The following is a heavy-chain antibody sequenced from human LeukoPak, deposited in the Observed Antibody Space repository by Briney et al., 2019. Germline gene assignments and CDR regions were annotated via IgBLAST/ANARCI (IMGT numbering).Heavy chain of an antibody. D-gene: IGHD3-10*01. CDR1: GYTFTSYG. CDR2: ISAYNGNT. J-gene: IGHJ4*02. V-gene: IGHV1-18*01. Sequence: ASVKVSCKASGYTFTSYGLTWVRQAPGQGLEWMGWISAYNGNTNYAQKLQDRVTMTTDTSTSTAYMELRSLRSDDTAVYYCARDYYYGSGSYYNFHWGQGTLVTVSS. CDR3: ARDYYYGSGSYYNFH.